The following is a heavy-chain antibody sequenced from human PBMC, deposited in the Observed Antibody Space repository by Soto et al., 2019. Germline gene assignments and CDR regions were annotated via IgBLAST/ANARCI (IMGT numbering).Heavy chain of an antibody. CDR3: AKTFGDNWDSHYFDC. CDR2: VRNKANSYTT. D-gene: IGHD1-7*01. J-gene: IGHJ4*02. CDR1: GFTFSDHY. Sequence: EVQLVESGGGLVKPGGSLRLSCAASGFTFSDHYMDWVRQAPGKGLEWIGRVRNKANSYTTEYAASVKGRFTISRDDSKNSLYLQMNSLKTEDTAVYYCAKTFGDNWDSHYFDCWGQGTLVTVSS. V-gene: IGHV3-72*01.